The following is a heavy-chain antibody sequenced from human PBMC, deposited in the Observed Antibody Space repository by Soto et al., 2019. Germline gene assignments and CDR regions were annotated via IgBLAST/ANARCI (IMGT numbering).Heavy chain of an antibody. D-gene: IGHD6-19*01. Sequence: SETLSLTCAVYGGSFSGYYWTWIRQPPGTGLEWIGEINHSGSTNYNPSLKSRVTISVDTSKNQFSLKLTSVTAADTAVYYCARQVGGWAPWYFDYWGQGTLVTVSS. V-gene: IGHV4-34*01. CDR1: GGSFSGYY. CDR3: ARQVGGWAPWYFDY. J-gene: IGHJ4*02. CDR2: INHSGST.